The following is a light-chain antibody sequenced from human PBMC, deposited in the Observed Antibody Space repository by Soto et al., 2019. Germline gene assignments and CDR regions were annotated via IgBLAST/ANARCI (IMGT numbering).Light chain of an antibody. CDR1: QTISSY. V-gene: IGKV1-39*01. CDR3: PQTYNPPWT. Sequence: DIQMTQSPSSLSASVGDRVTITCRASQTISSYLNWYQQKPGKAPKLLISAASSLQSGVPSRFSGSGSGADFALTVSNLQPADTATYYCPQTYNPPWTFGQGTKVEIK. CDR2: AAS. J-gene: IGKJ1*01.